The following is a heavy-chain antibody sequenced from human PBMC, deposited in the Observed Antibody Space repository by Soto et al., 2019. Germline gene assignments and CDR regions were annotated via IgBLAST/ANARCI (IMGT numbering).Heavy chain of an antibody. CDR2: ISRSGEFL. Sequence: GGSLRLSCAASGFNFSRYSMNWVRQAPGKGLEWVSSISRSGEFLYYADSVKGRFTISRDNARNSLFLQMNSLRAEDTAVYYCTREESYYTYDYWGEGTLVTVSS. CDR1: GFNFSRYS. CDR3: TREESYYTYDY. V-gene: IGHV3-21*01. D-gene: IGHD3-10*01. J-gene: IGHJ4*02.